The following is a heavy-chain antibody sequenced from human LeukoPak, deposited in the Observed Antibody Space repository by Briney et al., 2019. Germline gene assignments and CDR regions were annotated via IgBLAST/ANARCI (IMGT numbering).Heavy chain of an antibody. J-gene: IGHJ4*02. CDR1: GGTFSSYA. Sequence: ASVKVSCKASGGTFSSYAISWVRQAPGQGLECMGGIIPIFGTANSAQKFQGRVTITADESTSTAYMELSSLRSEDTAVYYCARGLMREYSSGWYMHHFDYWGQGTLVTVSS. D-gene: IGHD6-19*01. CDR2: IIPIFGTA. V-gene: IGHV1-69*13. CDR3: ARGLMREYSSGWYMHHFDY.